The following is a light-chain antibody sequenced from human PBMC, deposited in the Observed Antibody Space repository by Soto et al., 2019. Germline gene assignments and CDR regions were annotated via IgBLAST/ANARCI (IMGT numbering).Light chain of an antibody. CDR1: QSLSSY. Sequence: EIVLTQSPGTLSLSPGERATLSCRASQSLSSYLAWYQQKPGQAPRLLIYGASSRATGIPDRFSGSGSGTAFTLTISRLEPEDFAVYYCRKYGSSPSYTFGQGTKLEIK. J-gene: IGKJ2*01. V-gene: IGKV3-20*01. CDR2: GAS. CDR3: RKYGSSPSYT.